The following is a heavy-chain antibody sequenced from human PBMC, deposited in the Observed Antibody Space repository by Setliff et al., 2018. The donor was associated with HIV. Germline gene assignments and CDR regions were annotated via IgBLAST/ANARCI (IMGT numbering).Heavy chain of an antibody. V-gene: IGHV5-10-1*01. CDR3: ATSPFSGYQSNSGY. J-gene: IGHJ4*02. Sequence: GESLKISCKGSGYTFTNSWINWVRQMPGKGLEWVGRIDPGDSYTRYSPSFRGHVTISADKSINAAYLQWNSLKASDTAIYYCATSPFSGYQSNSGYWGQGTLVTVSS. CDR1: GYTFTNSW. D-gene: IGHD3-22*01. CDR2: IDPGDSYT.